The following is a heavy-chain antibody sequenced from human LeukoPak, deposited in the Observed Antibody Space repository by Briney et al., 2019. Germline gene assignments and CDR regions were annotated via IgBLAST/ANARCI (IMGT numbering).Heavy chain of an antibody. CDR3: ARDRNYGTFDF. D-gene: IGHD4-17*01. V-gene: IGHV3-21*01. CDR1: GFTFSRYY. J-gene: IGHJ4*02. CDR2: ISSSSAYI. Sequence: GGSLRLSCAASGFTFSRYYMTWVRQAPGKGLEWVSSISSSSAYIYYEDSVKGRFSISRDNAKNSLYLQIHSLRAEDTAVYYCARDRNYGTFDFWGQGTLVTVSS.